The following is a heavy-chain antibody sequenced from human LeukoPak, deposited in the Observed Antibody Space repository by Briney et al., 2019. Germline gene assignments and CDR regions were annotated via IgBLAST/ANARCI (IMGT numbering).Heavy chain of an antibody. V-gene: IGHV4-34*01. CDR1: GGSFRGYY. J-gene: IGHJ5*02. D-gene: IGHD2-15*01. Sequence: PSETLSLTCAVYGGSFRGYYWSWIRQPPGKGLEWIGEINHSGSTNYNPSLKSRVTISVDTSKNQFSLKLSSVTAADTAVYYCARGEIGNCSGGSCLNWFDPWGQGTLVTVSS. CDR3: ARGEIGNCSGGSCLNWFDP. CDR2: INHSGST.